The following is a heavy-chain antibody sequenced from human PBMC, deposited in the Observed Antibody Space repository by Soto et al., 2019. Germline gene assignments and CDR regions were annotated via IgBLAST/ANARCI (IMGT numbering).Heavy chain of an antibody. Sequence: LSLTCTVSGGSISSGDYYWSWIRQPPGKGLEWIGYIYYSGSTYYNPSLKSRVTISVDTSKNQFSLKLSSVTAADTAVYYCARDSVPKRRDGYYYYYGMDVWGQGTTVTV. CDR2: IYYSGST. D-gene: IGHD4-17*01. J-gene: IGHJ6*02. V-gene: IGHV4-30-4*01. CDR1: GGSISSGDYY. CDR3: ARDSVPKRRDGYYYYYGMDV.